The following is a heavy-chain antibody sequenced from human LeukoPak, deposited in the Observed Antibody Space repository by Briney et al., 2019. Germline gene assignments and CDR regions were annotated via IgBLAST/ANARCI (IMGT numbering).Heavy chain of an antibody. CDR1: GFTFSSYA. Sequence: GGSLRLSCAASGFTFSSYAMSWVRQAPGKGLEWVSAISGSGGSTYYADSVKGRFTISRDNSKNTLYLQMNSLRAEDTAVYYCARDLYYDFWSGSDYWGQGTLVTVSS. J-gene: IGHJ4*02. CDR3: ARDLYYDFWSGSDY. CDR2: ISGSGGST. D-gene: IGHD3-3*01. V-gene: IGHV3-23*01.